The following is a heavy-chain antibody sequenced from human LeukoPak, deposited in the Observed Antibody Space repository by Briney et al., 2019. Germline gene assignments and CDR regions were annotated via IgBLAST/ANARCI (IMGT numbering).Heavy chain of an antibody. D-gene: IGHD3-22*01. CDR1: GGTFSSYA. CDR2: IIPIFGTA. CDR3: ARESSGYYFMDV. V-gene: IGHV1-69*01. J-gene: IGHJ6*02. Sequence: GSSVKVSCKASGGTFSSYAISWVRQAPGQGLEWMGGIIPIFGTANYAQKFQGRVTITADESTSTAYMELNSLRSEDTAVYYCARESSGYYFMDVWGQGTTVTVSS.